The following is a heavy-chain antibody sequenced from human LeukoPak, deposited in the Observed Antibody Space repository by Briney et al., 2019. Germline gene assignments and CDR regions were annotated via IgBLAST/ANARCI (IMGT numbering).Heavy chain of an antibody. J-gene: IGHJ4*02. V-gene: IGHV3-23*01. CDR1: GFTFSSYA. Sequence: GGSLRLSCAASGFTFSSYAMSWVRQAPGKGLEWVSAISGSGGSTYYADSVKGRFAISRDNSKNTLYLQMNSLRAEDTAVYYCASRGHCSGGSCADYWGQGTLVTVSS. CDR3: ASRGHCSGGSCADY. D-gene: IGHD2-15*01. CDR2: ISGSGGST.